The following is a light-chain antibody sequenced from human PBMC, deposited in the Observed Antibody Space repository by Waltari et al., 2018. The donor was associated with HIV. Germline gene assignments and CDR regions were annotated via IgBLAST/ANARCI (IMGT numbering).Light chain of an antibody. J-gene: IGKJ3*01. CDR1: PSLISY. Sequence: DIQMTQSPSSLSASVGDIVTLPCRASPSLISYLNWYQRRPGKAPKLLSYAASSLQSGVPSRFSGSGTGTDFTLTISSLQPEDFATYYCQQSYSTPPVTFGAGTKVEIK. CDR3: QQSYSTPPVT. V-gene: IGKV1-39*01. CDR2: AAS.